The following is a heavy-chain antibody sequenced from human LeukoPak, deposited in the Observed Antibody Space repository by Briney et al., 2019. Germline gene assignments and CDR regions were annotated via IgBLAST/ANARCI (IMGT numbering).Heavy chain of an antibody. CDR3: ARDRQYCSSTSCYPPYYYYYYMDV. J-gene: IGHJ6*03. Sequence: GGSLRLSCSASGFTFTDYYMSWICQAPGRGLEWVSYISSTGGTIYYADSVKGRFTISRDNAKNTLYLQMNSLRAEDTAVYYCARDRQYCSSTSCYPPYYYYYYMDVWGKGTTVTVSS. V-gene: IGHV3-11*04. CDR1: GFTFTDYY. CDR2: ISSTGGTI. D-gene: IGHD2-2*01.